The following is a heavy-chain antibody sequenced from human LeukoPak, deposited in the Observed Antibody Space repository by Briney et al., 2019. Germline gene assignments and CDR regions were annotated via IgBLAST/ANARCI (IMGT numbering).Heavy chain of an antibody. CDR3: AKAVEGCFFY. Sequence: GGSLRLSCAASGSTFSSTVMTWVRQAPGKGLEWVAVISYDGSNKYYADSVKGRFTISRDNSKNTLYLQMNSLRAEDTAVYYCAKAVEGCFFYWGQGTLVTVSS. D-gene: IGHD2-15*01. J-gene: IGHJ4*02. CDR1: GSTFSSTV. CDR2: ISYDGSNK. V-gene: IGHV3-30*18.